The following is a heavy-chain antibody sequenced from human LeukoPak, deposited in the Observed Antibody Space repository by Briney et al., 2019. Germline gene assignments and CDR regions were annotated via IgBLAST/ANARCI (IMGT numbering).Heavy chain of an antibody. CDR2: MWDDGTNE. J-gene: IGHJ4*02. V-gene: IGHV3-33*06. Sequence: GGSLRLSCAASGFTFSSYGMHWVRQAPGKGLEWVAVMWDDGTNEYYVESVKGRFTISSDNGKRTLYLQMNSLRAEDTAVYYCAKVRFSLHVGIFLWGQGTLVTVSS. D-gene: IGHD2/OR15-2a*01. CDR1: GFTFSSYG. CDR3: AKVRFSLHVGIFL.